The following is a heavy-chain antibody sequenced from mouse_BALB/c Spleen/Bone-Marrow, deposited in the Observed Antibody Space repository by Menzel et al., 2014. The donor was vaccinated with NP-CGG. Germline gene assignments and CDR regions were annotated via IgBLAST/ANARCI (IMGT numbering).Heavy chain of an antibody. Sequence: EVHLVESGAVLVKPGASARLSCTASGFNIKATYMHWVKQRPEQGLEWIGRIDPANGNAKYDPKFQGKATITADTSSNTAYLQLSSLTSEDTAVYYCARYRLGTYFDLWGQGHPLPVSS. CDR3: ARYRLGTYFDL. D-gene: IGHD2-14*01. CDR2: IDPANGNA. J-gene: IGHJ2*01. CDR1: GFNIKATY. V-gene: IGHV14-3*02.